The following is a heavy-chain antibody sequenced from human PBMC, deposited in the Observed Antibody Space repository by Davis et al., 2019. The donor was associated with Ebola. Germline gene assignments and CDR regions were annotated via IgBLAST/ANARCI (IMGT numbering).Heavy chain of an antibody. Sequence: MPSETLSPTCTVPGGSISSSSYYWGWIRQPPGKGLEWIGSIYYSGSTYYNPSLKSRVTISVDTSKNQLSLKLSSVTAADTAVYYCARLGYCSSTSCRWFDPWGQGTLVTVSS. CDR3: ARLGYCSSTSCRWFDP. J-gene: IGHJ5*02. D-gene: IGHD2-2*01. CDR1: GGSISSSSYY. V-gene: IGHV4-39*07. CDR2: IYYSGST.